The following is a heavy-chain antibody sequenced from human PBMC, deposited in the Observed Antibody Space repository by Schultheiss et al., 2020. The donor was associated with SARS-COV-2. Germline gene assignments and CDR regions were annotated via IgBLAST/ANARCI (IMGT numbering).Heavy chain of an antibody. D-gene: IGHD2-21*02. V-gene: IGHV3-48*01. Sequence: GGSLRLSCVDSGFTFSSNNMNWVRQAPGKGLEWVSYISSSSSTIFYADSVKGRFTISRDNAKNSLYLQMNSLRAEDTAVYYCAREMVVTAPWGMDVWGQGTTVTVSS. CDR1: GFTFSSNN. J-gene: IGHJ6*02. CDR3: AREMVVTAPWGMDV. CDR2: ISSSSSTI.